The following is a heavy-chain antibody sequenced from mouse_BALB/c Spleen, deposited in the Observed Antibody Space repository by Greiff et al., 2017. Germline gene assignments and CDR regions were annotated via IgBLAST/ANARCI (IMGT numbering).Heavy chain of an antibody. CDR1: GYTFTSYW. D-gene: IGHD4-1*01. CDR3: TRLTGTRYFDY. V-gene: IGHV1-69*02. Sequence: QVQLQQPGAELVRPGASVKLSCKASGYTFTSYWINWVKQRPGQGLEWIGNIYPSDSYTNYNQKFKDKATLTVDKSSSTAYMQLSSPTSEDSAVYYCTRLTGTRYFDYWGQGTTLTVSS. CDR2: IYPSDSYT. J-gene: IGHJ2*01.